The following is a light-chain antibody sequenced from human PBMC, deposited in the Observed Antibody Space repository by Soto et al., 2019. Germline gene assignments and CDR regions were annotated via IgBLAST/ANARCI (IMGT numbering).Light chain of an antibody. CDR1: SSDVGGYDY. Sequence: QSALTQPASVSGSRGQSITISCTGTSSDVGGYDYVSWYQQLPGKAPKLIIYEVTNRPSGVSGRFSGSKSENTASLTISGLQAEDEADYYCSSYSRTNTLVFGSGTKLTVL. CDR3: SSYSRTNTLV. J-gene: IGLJ6*01. V-gene: IGLV2-14*01. CDR2: EVT.